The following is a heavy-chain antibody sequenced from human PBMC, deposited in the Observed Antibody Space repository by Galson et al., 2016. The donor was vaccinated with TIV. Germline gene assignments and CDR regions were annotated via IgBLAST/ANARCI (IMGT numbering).Heavy chain of an antibody. CDR3: EKGREWLLRYGMDG. CDR1: GSNFLAYA. V-gene: IGHV3-23*01. J-gene: IGHJ4*02. D-gene: IGHD3-22*01. CDR2: INGAGGAT. Sequence: SLRLSCAASGSNFLAYAMNWVRQAPGKGLEWVSGINGAGGATYLADSVKGRFTISRDNSKNTLYLEMNSLRAEDTAVYYCEKGREWLLRYGMDGWGQGTLVTVSS.